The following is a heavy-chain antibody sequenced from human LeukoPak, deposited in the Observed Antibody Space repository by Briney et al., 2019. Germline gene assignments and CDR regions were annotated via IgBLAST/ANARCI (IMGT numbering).Heavy chain of an antibody. Sequence: GESLKISCKGFGYSFTDYWIAWVRQMPGKGLECMRIIYPGDSDTRYSPSFQGQVTVSADKSISTAYLQWSSLKASDTAIYYCARLGYCSGGSCYSFRRPFDYWGQGTLVTVSS. CDR2: IYPGDSDT. D-gene: IGHD2-15*01. J-gene: IGHJ4*02. CDR1: GYSFTDYW. V-gene: IGHV5-51*01. CDR3: ARLGYCSGGSCYSFRRPFDY.